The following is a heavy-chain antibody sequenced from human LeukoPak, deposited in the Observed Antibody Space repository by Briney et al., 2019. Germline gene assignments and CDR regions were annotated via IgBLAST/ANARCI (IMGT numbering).Heavy chain of an antibody. D-gene: IGHD6-13*01. Sequence: PSETLSLTCAVSGGSISSHYWSWVRQPPGKGLEWVGYIYYSGRTNYNPSLKSRVTIPVDTSKNQSSLKLSSVTAADTAVYYSAKSPTGSNTWYGWFGPWGQGTLVTVSS. CDR1: GGSISSHY. CDR2: IYYSGRT. J-gene: IGHJ5*02. CDR3: AKSPTGSNTWYGWFGP. V-gene: IGHV4-59*11.